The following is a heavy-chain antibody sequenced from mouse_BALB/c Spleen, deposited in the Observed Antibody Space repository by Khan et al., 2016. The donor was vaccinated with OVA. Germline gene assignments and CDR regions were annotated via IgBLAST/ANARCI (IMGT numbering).Heavy chain of an antibody. CDR3: TRKEDRYDGDFDY. CDR2: INPNNGGT. J-gene: IGHJ2*01. Sequence: EVQLQQSGPELVKPGASVKIPCKASGYTFTDYNMDWVKQSHGKSLEWIGDINPNNGGTIYNQKFKGKATLTVDKSSNTAYMELRSMKSEDTAVYYCTRKEDRYDGDFDYWGQGTTLTVSS. V-gene: IGHV1-18*01. D-gene: IGHD2-14*01. CDR1: GYTFTDYN.